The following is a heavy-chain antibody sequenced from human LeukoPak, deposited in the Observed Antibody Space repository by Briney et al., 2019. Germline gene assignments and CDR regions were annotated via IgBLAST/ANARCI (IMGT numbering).Heavy chain of an antibody. CDR2: INHSGST. J-gene: IGHJ5*02. CDR1: GGSISSYY. Sequence: PSETLSLTCTVSGGSISSYYWSWIRQPPGKGLEWIGEINHSGSTNYNPSLKSRVTISVDTSKNQFSLKLSSVTAADTAVYYCARRATAVAGTWWFDPWGQGTLVTVSS. V-gene: IGHV4-34*01. CDR3: ARRATAVAGTWWFDP. D-gene: IGHD6-19*01.